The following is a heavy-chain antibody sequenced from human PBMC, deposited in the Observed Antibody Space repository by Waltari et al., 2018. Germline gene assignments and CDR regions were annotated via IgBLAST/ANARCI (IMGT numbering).Heavy chain of an antibody. D-gene: IGHD3-10*01. J-gene: IGHJ4*02. CDR2: IFFGGGDT. CDR1: GFSLCRFG. V-gene: IGHV3-30*19. Sequence: QVQLVESGGGVVQPGMSLRLSCAASGFSLCRFGMHWVRQAPGKGLEWVALIFFGGGDTFYADSVRGRFTISRDNSKNTLYLDINSLRLDDTAIYYCAKDAFGNTYLDHWGQGTLVTVSS. CDR3: AKDAFGNTYLDH.